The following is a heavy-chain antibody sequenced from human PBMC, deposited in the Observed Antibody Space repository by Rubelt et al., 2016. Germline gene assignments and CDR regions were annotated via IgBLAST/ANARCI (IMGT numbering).Heavy chain of an antibody. CDR1: GGTFSSYA. CDR3: ATTIAIRPYYFDY. V-gene: IGHV1-69*01. CDR2: IIPVFGTA. Sequence: QVQLVQSGAEVKKPGSSVKVSCKASGGTFSSYAISWVRQAPGQGLEWMGWIIPVFGTANYAQKFQGRITMTADESTSTAYMGLSSLRSEDTAVYYCATTIAIRPYYFDYWGQGTLVTVSS. D-gene: IGHD6-6*01. J-gene: IGHJ4*02.